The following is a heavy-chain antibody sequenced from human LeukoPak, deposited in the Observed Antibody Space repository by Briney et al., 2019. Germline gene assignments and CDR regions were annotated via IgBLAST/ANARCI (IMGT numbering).Heavy chain of an antibody. Sequence: ASVKVSCKASGYTFTSYGISWVRQAPGQGLEWMGWISAYNGNTNYAQKLQGRVTMTTDTSTSTAYMELRSLRSEDTAVYYCARDIRVLLSSGSYFAYWGQGTLVTVSS. V-gene: IGHV1-18*01. CDR2: ISAYNGNT. J-gene: IGHJ4*02. D-gene: IGHD1-26*01. CDR3: ARDIRVLLSSGSYFAY. CDR1: GYTFTSYG.